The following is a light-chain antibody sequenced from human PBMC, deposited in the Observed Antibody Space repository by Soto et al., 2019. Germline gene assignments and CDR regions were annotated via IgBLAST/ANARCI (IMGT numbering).Light chain of an antibody. CDR1: QSVNSN. CDR2: GAS. CDR3: QQYNISPKT. V-gene: IGKV3-15*01. Sequence: IVMTQSPATLSVSPGERATLSCRASQSVNSNLAWYQQKPGQAPRLLISGASTRATGVPARFSGSGSGTESPLTISRLQSEDFAVYCYQQYNISPKTFGQGTKLEIK. J-gene: IGKJ1*01.